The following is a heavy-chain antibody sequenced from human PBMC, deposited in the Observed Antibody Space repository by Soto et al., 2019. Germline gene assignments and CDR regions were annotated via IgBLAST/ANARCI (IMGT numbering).Heavy chain of an antibody. J-gene: IGHJ5*02. CDR2: INPSGGST. CDR3: SREGIAAAGWKPAGNWFDP. Sequence: ASVKVSCKASGYTFTSFYMHWVRQAPGQELEWMGIINPSGGSTSYAQKFQGRVTMTRDTSTSTVYMELSSLRSEDTAVYYCSREGIAAAGWKPAGNWFDPWGQGTLVTVSS. CDR1: GYTFTSFY. D-gene: IGHD6-13*01. V-gene: IGHV1-46*01.